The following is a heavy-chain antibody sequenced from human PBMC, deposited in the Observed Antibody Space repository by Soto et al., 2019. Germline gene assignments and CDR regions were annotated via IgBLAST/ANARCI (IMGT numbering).Heavy chain of an antibody. CDR3: AKMGEYYGSGRGYLDY. CDR1: GLTFSNYG. J-gene: IGHJ4*02. D-gene: IGHD3-10*01. Sequence: EVQLLESGGGLVQPGGSLRLSCATSGLTFSNYGMSWVRQAPGQGLEWVSGISLGGGTTNYADSVKGRFTISRANSNNTLYLQMNSLRAEDTAVYFCAKMGEYYGSGRGYLDYWGQGILVTVLS. CDR2: ISLGGGTT. V-gene: IGHV3-23*01.